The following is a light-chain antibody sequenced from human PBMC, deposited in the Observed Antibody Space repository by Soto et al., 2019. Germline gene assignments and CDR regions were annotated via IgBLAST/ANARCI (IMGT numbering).Light chain of an antibody. CDR1: SSNIGAGYD. V-gene: IGLV1-40*01. CDR2: GNS. J-gene: IGLJ1*01. Sequence: QSALTQPPSVSGAPGQRVTISCTGSSSNIGAGYDVHWYQQLPGTAPKLLIYGNSNRPSGVPDRFSGSKSGTSASLAITGLQAEDEADYYCQSYDSSLSGWVFGTGTK. CDR3: QSYDSSLSGWV.